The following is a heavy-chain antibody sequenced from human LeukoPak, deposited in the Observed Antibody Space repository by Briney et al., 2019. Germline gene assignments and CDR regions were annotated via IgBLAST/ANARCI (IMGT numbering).Heavy chain of an antibody. Sequence: SETLSLTCTVSGGSISTYYWSWIRQPPGKGLEWIGYIYYTGSASYKPSLESRVTMSVDTSKNQFSLKLRSVTAADTAIYYCARSCSGGYCYGWFDPWGQGTLVTVSS. CDR1: GGSISTYY. CDR3: ARSCSGGYCYGWFDP. D-gene: IGHD2-15*01. V-gene: IGHV4-59*08. J-gene: IGHJ5*02. CDR2: IYYTGSA.